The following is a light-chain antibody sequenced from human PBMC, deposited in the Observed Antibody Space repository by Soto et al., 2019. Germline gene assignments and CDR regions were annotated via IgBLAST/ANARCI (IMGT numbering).Light chain of an antibody. CDR2: WAS. J-gene: IGKJ1*01. V-gene: IGKV4-1*01. CDR3: QQFHSTPKT. CDR1: QSVLYSSNNKNY. Sequence: DIVMTQSPDSLAVSLGERATINCKSSQSVLYSSNNKNYLAWYRQKPGQSPKLLIYWASTRESGVPDRFSGSGSGTDFTLTISSLQAADVAVYYCQQFHSTPKTFGQGTKVEIK.